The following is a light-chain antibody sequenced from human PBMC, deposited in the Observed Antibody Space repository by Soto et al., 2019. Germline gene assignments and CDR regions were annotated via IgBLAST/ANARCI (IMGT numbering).Light chain of an antibody. V-gene: IGKV1-9*01. Sequence: IQLTQSPSSLSASVGDRVTITCRASQGISSYLAWYQQKPGKAPKLLIYAASTLQSGVPSRFGGSGSGTDFTLTISSLQPEDFATYYCQQLNSYPPEVTFGPGTKVDIK. J-gene: IGKJ3*01. CDR1: QGISSY. CDR2: AAS. CDR3: QQLNSYPPEVT.